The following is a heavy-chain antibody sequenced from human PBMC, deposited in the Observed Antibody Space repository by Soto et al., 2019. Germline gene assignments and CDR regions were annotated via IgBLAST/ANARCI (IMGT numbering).Heavy chain of an antibody. CDR2: IYYSGST. CDR3: ASSSRGYYYGMDV. CDR1: GGSISSYY. J-gene: IGHJ6*02. V-gene: IGHV4-59*01. D-gene: IGHD3-10*01. Sequence: PSETLSLTCTVSGGSISSYYWSWIRQPPGKGLEWIGYIYYSGSTNYNPSLKSRVTISVDTSKNQFSLKLSSVTAADTAVYYCASSSRGYYYGMDVWGQGTTVTVSS.